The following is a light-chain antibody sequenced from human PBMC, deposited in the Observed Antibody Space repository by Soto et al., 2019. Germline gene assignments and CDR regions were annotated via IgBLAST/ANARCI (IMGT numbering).Light chain of an antibody. J-gene: IGLJ1*01. Sequence: QSVLTQPASVSGSPGQSITISCTGTGSDIGDYNYVSWYQQHPGKAPKLMIYEVSNRPSGVSNRFSGSKSGNTASLTISGLQAEDEADYYCSSYTSSSTYVFGTGTKLTV. CDR3: SSYTSSSTYV. CDR2: EVS. V-gene: IGLV2-14*01. CDR1: GSDIGDYNY.